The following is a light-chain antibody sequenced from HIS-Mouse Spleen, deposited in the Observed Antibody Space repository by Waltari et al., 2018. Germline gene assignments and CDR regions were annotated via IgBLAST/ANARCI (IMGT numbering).Light chain of an antibody. V-gene: IGLV3-10*01. CDR3: YSTDSSGNHRV. CDR2: EDS. CDR1: ALPKKY. J-gene: IGLJ2*01. Sequence: SYELTQPPSVSVSPGQTARITCSGDALPKKYAYWYQQKSGQAPVLVIYEDSKRPYGNHGRFSGSSSGTMATLTISGAQVEDEADYYCYSTDSSGNHRVFGGGTKLTVL.